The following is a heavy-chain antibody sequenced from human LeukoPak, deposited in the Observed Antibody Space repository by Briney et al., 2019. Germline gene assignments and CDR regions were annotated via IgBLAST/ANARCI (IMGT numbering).Heavy chain of an antibody. CDR1: GGSFSSYY. Sequence: PSETLSLTCAVYGGSFSSYYWGWIRQPPGKGLEWIGSIYYSGSTYYNPSLKSRVTISVDTSKNQFSLKLSSVTAADTAVYYCARRGYDSSGYYRNYWGQGTLVTVSS. V-gene: IGHV4-39*01. CDR2: IYYSGST. CDR3: ARRGYDSSGYYRNY. D-gene: IGHD3-22*01. J-gene: IGHJ4*02.